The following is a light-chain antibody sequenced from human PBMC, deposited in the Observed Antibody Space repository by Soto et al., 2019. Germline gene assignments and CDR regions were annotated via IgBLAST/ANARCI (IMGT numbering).Light chain of an antibody. CDR1: QSIVTY. J-gene: IGKJ1*01. Sequence: DIQLTQSPSSLSASVGDRVTITCRASQSIVTYLNWYLQKPGKAPKLLIYAASNLQSGVPSRFSGSGSGTNGSITISSLQPQEFATYCCRQSQSTPSWRFCQGTKVDIK. CDR3: RQSQSTPSWR. V-gene: IGKV1-39*01. CDR2: AAS.